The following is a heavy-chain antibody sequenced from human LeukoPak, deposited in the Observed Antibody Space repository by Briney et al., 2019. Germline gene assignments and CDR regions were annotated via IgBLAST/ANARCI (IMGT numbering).Heavy chain of an antibody. CDR3: ARDVPNWNDPYYMDV. J-gene: IGHJ6*03. CDR2: INHSGST. V-gene: IGHV4-34*01. D-gene: IGHD1-20*01. Sequence: SETLSLTCAVYGGSFSGYYWSWIRQPPGKGLEWIGEINHSGSTNYNPSLKSRVTISVDTSKSQFSLKLSSVTAADTAVYYCARDVPNWNDPYYMDVWGKGTAVTVSS. CDR1: GGSFSGYY.